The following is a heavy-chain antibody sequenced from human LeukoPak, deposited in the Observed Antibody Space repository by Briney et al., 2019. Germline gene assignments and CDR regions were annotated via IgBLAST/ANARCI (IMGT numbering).Heavy chain of an antibody. CDR2: ISNDGSNK. CDR1: GFTFSSYA. Sequence: GGSLRLSCAVSGFTFSSYAMHWVRQAPGKGLEWVAVISNDGSNKYYADSVKGRFTISRDNSENTLYLQMNSLRAEDTAVYYCARSRGFGGYFDYWGQGTLVTVSS. V-gene: IGHV3-30-3*01. J-gene: IGHJ4*02. CDR3: ARSRGFGGYFDY. D-gene: IGHD3-10*01.